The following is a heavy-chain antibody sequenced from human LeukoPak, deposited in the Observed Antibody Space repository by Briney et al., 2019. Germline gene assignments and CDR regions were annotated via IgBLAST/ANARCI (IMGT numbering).Heavy chain of an antibody. CDR3: ARSVGDTMIVPTGY. CDR2: ISVYNGKT. J-gene: IGHJ4*02. D-gene: IGHD3-22*01. Sequence: GASVMVSCKASGYIFTNYDISWVRQAPGQGPEWMGWISVYNGKTNYAQNLQGRVTMTTDTSTNTAYMELRSLRSGDTAIYYCARSVGDTMIVPTGYWGQGTLVTVSS. V-gene: IGHV1-18*01. CDR1: GYIFTNYD.